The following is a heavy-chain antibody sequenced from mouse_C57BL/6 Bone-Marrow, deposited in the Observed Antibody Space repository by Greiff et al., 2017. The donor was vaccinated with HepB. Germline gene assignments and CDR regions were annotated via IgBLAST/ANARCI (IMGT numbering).Heavy chain of an antibody. J-gene: IGHJ2*01. Sequence: QVQLKQPGAELVKPGASVKLSCKASGYTFTSYWMHWVKQRPGRGLEWIGRIDPNSGGTKYNEKFKSKATLTVDKPSSTAYMQLSSLTSEDSAVYYCARALITTVVAPYFDYWGQGTTLTVSS. CDR3: ARALITTVVAPYFDY. V-gene: IGHV1-72*01. CDR2: IDPNSGGT. CDR1: GYTFTSYW. D-gene: IGHD1-1*01.